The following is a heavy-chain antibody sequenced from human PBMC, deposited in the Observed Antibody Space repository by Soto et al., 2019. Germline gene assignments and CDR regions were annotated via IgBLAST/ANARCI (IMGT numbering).Heavy chain of an antibody. CDR2: ISSAGTTI. V-gene: IGHV3-48*03. J-gene: IGHJ5*02. Sequence: VQLVESGGGLVQPGGSLNLSCAAPGFIFSYNEINWVRQAPGKGLEWVSYISSAGTTIDYAESVRGRFTISRDNAKNSLYLQMDSLTDEDTGVYYCARDTWFDPWGQGTLVTVSS. CDR3: ARDTWFDP. CDR1: GFIFSYNE.